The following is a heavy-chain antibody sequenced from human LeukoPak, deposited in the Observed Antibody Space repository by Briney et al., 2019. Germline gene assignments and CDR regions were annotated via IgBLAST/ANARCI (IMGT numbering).Heavy chain of an antibody. V-gene: IGHV4-34*01. Sequence: SETLSLTCAVYGGSLSGYYWSWIRQPPAKGLEWIGEINHSGSTNYNASLKSRVTISVDTSKKQFSLKLSSVTAADTAVYYCAPRGDIEHSYGFGKWFDPWGQGTLVTVSS. CDR1: GGSLSGYY. J-gene: IGHJ5*02. CDR3: APRGDIEHSYGFGKWFDP. CDR2: INHSGST. D-gene: IGHD5-18*01.